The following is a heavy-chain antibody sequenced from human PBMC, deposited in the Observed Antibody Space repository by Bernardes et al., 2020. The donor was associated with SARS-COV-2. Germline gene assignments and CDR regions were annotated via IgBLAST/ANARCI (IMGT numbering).Heavy chain of an antibody. CDR1: GCSISGYC. CDR2: IYDSGNT. Sequence: SETLSLTCSASGCSISGYCWSWIRQPPGKGLEWIGGIYDSGNTDYNPSLKSRVTMSLDRSKNQFSLRLTSVTAADTALYYCARTPYYDFWGPWYVDLWGRGTLVSVSS. D-gene: IGHD3-3*01. CDR3: ARTPYYDFWGPWYVDL. V-gene: IGHV4-59*08. J-gene: IGHJ2*01.